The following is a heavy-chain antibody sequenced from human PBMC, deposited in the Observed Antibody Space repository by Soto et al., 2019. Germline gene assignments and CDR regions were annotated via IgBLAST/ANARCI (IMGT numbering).Heavy chain of an antibody. J-gene: IGHJ6*02. V-gene: IGHV4-39*01. CDR2: IYYSGST. CDR1: GGSVSSSSYY. CDR3: ARLTPLKVTIFGVVTIYYYYGMDV. D-gene: IGHD3-3*01. Sequence: SETLSLTCTVSGGSVSSSSYYWGWIRQPPGKGLEWIGSIYYSGSTYYNPSLKSRVTISVDTSKNQFSLKLSSVTAADTAVYYCARLTPLKVTIFGVVTIYYYYGMDVWGQGTTVTVSS.